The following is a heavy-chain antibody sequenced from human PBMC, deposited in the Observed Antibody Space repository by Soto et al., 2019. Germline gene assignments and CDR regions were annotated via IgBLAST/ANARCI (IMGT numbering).Heavy chain of an antibody. J-gene: IGHJ5*02. CDR3: ARQNSALVPAASNWFDP. CDR1: GGSISSSSYY. V-gene: IGHV4-39*01. CDR2: IYYSGST. D-gene: IGHD2-2*01. Sequence: QLQLQESGPGLVKPSETLSLTCTVSGGSISSSSYYWGWIRQPPGKGLEWIGSIYYSGSTYYNPSLKSRVTVSVDTSKNQFSLKLSSVTAADTAVHYCARQNSALVPAASNWFDPWGQGTLVTVSS.